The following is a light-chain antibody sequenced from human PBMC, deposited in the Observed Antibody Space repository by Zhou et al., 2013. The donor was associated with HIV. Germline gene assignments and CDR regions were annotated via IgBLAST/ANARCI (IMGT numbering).Light chain of an antibody. Sequence: DIQMTQSPSTLSASVGDRVTITCRASQTISSWLAWYQQKPGRAPRLLIHEASTLQSGVPSRFSGSGSGTDFTLTISSLQPVDFATYFCQQSYSTPLTFGGGTRVEIK. CDR3: QQSYSTPLT. J-gene: IGKJ4*01. CDR2: EAS. V-gene: IGKV1-5*03. CDR1: QTISSW.